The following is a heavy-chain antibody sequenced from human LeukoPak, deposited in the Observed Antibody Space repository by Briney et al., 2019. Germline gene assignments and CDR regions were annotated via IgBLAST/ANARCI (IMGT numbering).Heavy chain of an antibody. V-gene: IGHV3-7*01. CDR1: GFTFSSYW. J-gene: IGHJ4*02. CDR2: IKQDRSEK. D-gene: IGHD6-13*01. CDR3: ARLSTAAADSDY. Sequence: AGGSLRLSCAASGFTFSSYWMSWVRQAPGKGLEWVANIKQDRSEKYYVDSVKGRFTISRDNARNSVYLLMNSLRAEDTAVYYCARLSTAAADSDYWGQGTLVTVSS.